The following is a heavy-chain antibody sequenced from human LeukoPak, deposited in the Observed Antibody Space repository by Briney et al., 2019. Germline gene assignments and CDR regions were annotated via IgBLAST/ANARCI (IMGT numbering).Heavy chain of an antibody. CDR2: INSNGRTT. J-gene: IGHJ3*02. D-gene: IGHD1-26*01. V-gene: IGHV3-74*01. CDR3: ASKRGRSGSLRDAFDI. CDR1: GFSFGTHW. Sequence: PGGSLRLSCAASGFSFGTHWMHWVRQGPGKGLVWVSRINSNGRTTDYADSVKGRFTISRDNAKNSLYLQMNSLRAEDTAVYYCASKRGRSGSLRDAFDIWGQGTMVTVSS.